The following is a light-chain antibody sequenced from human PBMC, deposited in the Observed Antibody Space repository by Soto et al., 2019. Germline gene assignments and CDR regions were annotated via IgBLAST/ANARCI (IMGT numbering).Light chain of an antibody. J-gene: IGKJ1*01. Sequence: DTQMTQSPSTLSASVGDRVTITCRASQSISSWLAWYQHRPGRAPQLLIYKASTLKSGVPSRLSGGGSGTDFTLTISSLQTHEFTTYYCQQYDTPFPTSGHGTTVQI. CDR2: KAS. CDR1: QSISSW. CDR3: QQYDTPFPT. V-gene: IGKV1-5*03.